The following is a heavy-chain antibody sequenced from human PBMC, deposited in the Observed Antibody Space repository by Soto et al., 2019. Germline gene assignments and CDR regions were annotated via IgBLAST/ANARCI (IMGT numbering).Heavy chain of an antibody. CDR1: GGTFSSYA. D-gene: IGHD2-21*02. V-gene: IGHV1-69*13. Sequence: ASVKVSCKASGGTFSSYAISWVRQAPGQGLEWMGGIIPIFGTANYAQKFQGRVTITADESTSTAYMELSSLRSEDTAVYYCARVEYCGDDCLPRYYFDYWGQGTLVTVSS. CDR3: ARVEYCGDDCLPRYYFDY. CDR2: IIPIFGTA. J-gene: IGHJ4*02.